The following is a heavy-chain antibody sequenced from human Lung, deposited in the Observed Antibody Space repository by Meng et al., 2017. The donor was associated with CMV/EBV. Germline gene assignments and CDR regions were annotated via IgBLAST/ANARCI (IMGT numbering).Heavy chain of an antibody. CDR1: GDSIRSTHS. V-gene: IGHV4-4*03. Sequence: HVQGRVPRPGSVKRQASLSFPCAGSGDSIRSTHSCSWVRQPPGKGLEWIGEIYHSGRTNNNPTLKSRVSISVDKSKNQFSLKLSSVTAADTAVYYCARADKFRFDYWGQGTLVTVSS. CDR3: ARADKFRFDY. CDR2: IYHSGRT. J-gene: IGHJ4*02.